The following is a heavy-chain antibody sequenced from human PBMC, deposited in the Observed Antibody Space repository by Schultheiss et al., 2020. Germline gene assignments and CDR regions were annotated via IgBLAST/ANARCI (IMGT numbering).Heavy chain of an antibody. V-gene: IGHV3-30*02. Sequence: GESLKISCAASGFTFSSYGMHWVRQAPGKGLEWVAFIRYDGSNKYYADSVKGRFTISRDNSKNTLYLQMNSLRAEDTAVYYCAKDGSAGTTVTIATNYYYYYYMDVWGKGTTVTVSS. CDR2: IRYDGSNK. D-gene: IGHD4-17*01. J-gene: IGHJ6*03. CDR3: AKDGSAGTTVTIATNYYYYYYMDV. CDR1: GFTFSSYG.